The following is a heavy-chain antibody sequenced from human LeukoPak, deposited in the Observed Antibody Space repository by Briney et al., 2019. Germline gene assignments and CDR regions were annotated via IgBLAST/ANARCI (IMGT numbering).Heavy chain of an antibody. J-gene: IGHJ5*02. Sequence: GGSLRLSCAASGFAFSSYGMHWVRQAPGKGLEWVAVIWYDGSNKYYADSAKGRFTISRDNSKNTLYLQMNSLRAEDTAVYYCAKSLRYSSGPWGFDPWGQGTLVTVSS. CDR1: GFAFSSYG. CDR3: AKSLRYSSGPWGFDP. CDR2: IWYDGSNK. V-gene: IGHV3-33*06. D-gene: IGHD6-19*01.